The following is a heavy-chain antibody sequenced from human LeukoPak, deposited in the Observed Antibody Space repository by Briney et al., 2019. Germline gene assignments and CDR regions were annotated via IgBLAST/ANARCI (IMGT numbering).Heavy chain of an antibody. D-gene: IGHD3-22*01. CDR2: LYYDGRT. CDR3: ARHGSSGYYPGRFDY. V-gene: IGHV4-39*01. J-gene: IGHJ4*02. Sequence: PSETLSLTCTVFGDSFSSSNYYWAWFRQPPGKGLDWIGSLYYDGRTYYSPSLESRVTVSVDTSKNQFALKLTSVTAADTAVYYCARHGSSGYYPGRFDYWGQGTLVTVSS. CDR1: GDSFSSSNYY.